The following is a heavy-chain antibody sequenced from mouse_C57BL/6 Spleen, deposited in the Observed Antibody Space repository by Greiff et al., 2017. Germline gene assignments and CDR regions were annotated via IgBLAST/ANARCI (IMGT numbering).Heavy chain of an antibody. D-gene: IGHD4-1*01. Sequence: QVQLQQSGPELVKPGASVKISCKASGYAFSSSWMNWVKQRPGKGLEWIGRIYPGDGDTNCNGKFKGKATLTADKSSSTAYMQLSSLTSEDSAVYFCASNGDGDYWGQGTTLTVSS. V-gene: IGHV1-82*01. J-gene: IGHJ2*01. CDR1: GYAFSSSW. CDR2: IYPGDGDT. CDR3: ASNGDGDY.